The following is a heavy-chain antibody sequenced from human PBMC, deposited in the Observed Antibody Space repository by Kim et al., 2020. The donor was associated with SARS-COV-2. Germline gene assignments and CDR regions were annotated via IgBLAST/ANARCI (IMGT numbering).Heavy chain of an antibody. V-gene: IGHV4-59*01. CDR2: IYYRGST. J-gene: IGHJ5*02. CDR3: ARETPDNWIDL. Sequence: SETLSLTCTVSGGSITSYFWSWIRQPPGKGLEWIGYIYYRGSTNYNPSLKTRLTMSVDTSKNQFSLKLTSVTPADTAVYYCARETPDNWIDLWGQGTPVT. CDR1: GGSITSYF.